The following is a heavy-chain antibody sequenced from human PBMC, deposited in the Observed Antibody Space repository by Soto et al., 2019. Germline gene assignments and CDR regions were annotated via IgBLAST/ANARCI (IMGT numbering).Heavy chain of an antibody. D-gene: IGHD3-9*01. V-gene: IGHV1-69*06. Sequence: QVQLVQSGAEVKKPGSSVKVSCKASGGTFSSNAISWVRQAPGQGLEWMGGIIPIYASPNYAQNFQGRVTVTADKATSTAYLELSRLKFADSAIYYCAVTVTGSRSPLAHWGQGTLVIVS. CDR1: GGTFSSNA. J-gene: IGHJ4*02. CDR3: AVTVTGSRSPLAH. CDR2: IIPIYASP.